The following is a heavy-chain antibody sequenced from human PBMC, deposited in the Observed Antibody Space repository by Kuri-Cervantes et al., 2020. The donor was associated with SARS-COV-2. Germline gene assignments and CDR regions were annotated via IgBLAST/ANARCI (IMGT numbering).Heavy chain of an antibody. D-gene: IGHD2-2*01. CDR1: GYTFTTYY. Sequence: ASVKVSCKASGYTFTTYYMHWVRQAPGQGLEWMGIINPSGGSTSYAQEFQGRVTMTRDTSTSTVYMQLSSLRSEDTAVYYCARGGLVPAASDAFDIWGQGTMVTVSS. V-gene: IGHV1-46*03. J-gene: IGHJ3*02. CDR2: INPSGGST. CDR3: ARGGLVPAASDAFDI.